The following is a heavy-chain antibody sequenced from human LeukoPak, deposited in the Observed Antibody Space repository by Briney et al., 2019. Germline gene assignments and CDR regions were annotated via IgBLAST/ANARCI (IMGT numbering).Heavy chain of an antibody. CDR1: GYSISSGYY. CDR2: IYHSGST. Sequence: SETLSLTCTVSGYSISSGYYWGWIRQPPGKGLEWIGSIYHSGSTYYNPSLKSRVTKSVDTSKNQFSLKLSSVTAADTAAYYCARDQDIVVVPAAPNIFDYWGQGTLVTVSS. V-gene: IGHV4-38-2*02. CDR3: ARDQDIVVVPAAPNIFDY. J-gene: IGHJ4*02. D-gene: IGHD2-2*01.